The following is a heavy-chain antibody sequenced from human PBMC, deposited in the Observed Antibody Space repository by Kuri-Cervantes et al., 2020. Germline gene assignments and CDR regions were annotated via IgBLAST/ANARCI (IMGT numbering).Heavy chain of an antibody. J-gene: IGHJ4*02. V-gene: IGHV3-33*08. D-gene: IGHD5-18*01. CDR2: IWYDGSNK. CDR3: ARVVPSQGSGYSYGTLDY. Sequence: GGSLRLSCAASGFTFSSYSMNWVRQAPGKGLEWVAVIWYDGSNKYYADSVKGRFTISRDNSKNTLYLQMNSLRAEDTAVYYCARVVPSQGSGYSYGTLDYWGRGTLVTVSS. CDR1: GFTFSSYS.